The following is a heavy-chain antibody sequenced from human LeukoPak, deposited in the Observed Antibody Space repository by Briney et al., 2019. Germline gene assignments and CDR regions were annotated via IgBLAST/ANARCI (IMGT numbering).Heavy chain of an antibody. D-gene: IGHD6-13*01. V-gene: IGHV3-11*06. CDR1: GFTFSDYY. J-gene: IGHJ4*02. CDR3: ARNSYSLAAAGKSDY. CDR2: ISGNSRHT. Sequence: GRSLRLSCAASGFTFSDYYMTWIRQAPGKGLEWLSYISGNSRHTDYADSVKGRFIISRDNAKNSLYLQMNGLRVEDTAVYYCARNSYSLAAAGKSDYWGQGTLVTVSS.